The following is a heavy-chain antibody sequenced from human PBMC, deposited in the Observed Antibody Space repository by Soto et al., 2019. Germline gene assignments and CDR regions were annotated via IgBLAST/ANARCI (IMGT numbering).Heavy chain of an antibody. CDR1: GGSPSYYY. CDR2: IDNSGST. Sequence: SETLSVTCTISGGSPSYYYWSWIRQPPGKGLEWIGNIDNSGSTTYNPSLKSRVTISVDTSNNQLSLKLNSVTAADTAVYYCARDRRHDFWSKYYYYGMDVWGQGTTVTVSS. CDR3: ARDRRHDFWSKYYYYGMDV. V-gene: IGHV4-59*01. J-gene: IGHJ6*02. D-gene: IGHD3-3*01.